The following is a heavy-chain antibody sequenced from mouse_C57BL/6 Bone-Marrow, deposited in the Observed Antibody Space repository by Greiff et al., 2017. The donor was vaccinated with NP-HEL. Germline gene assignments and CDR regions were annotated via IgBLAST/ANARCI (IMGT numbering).Heavy chain of an antibody. CDR3: AREVVITTVVARDWYFDV. CDR2: IYPRDGST. D-gene: IGHD1-1*01. Sequence: QVQLQQSDAELVKPGASVKISCKVSGYTFTDHTIHWMKQRPEQGLEWIGYIYPRDGSTKYNEKFKGKATLTADKSSSTAYMQLNSLTSEDSAVYFCAREVVITTVVARDWYFDVWGTGTTVTVSS. J-gene: IGHJ1*03. CDR1: GYTFTDHT. V-gene: IGHV1-78*01.